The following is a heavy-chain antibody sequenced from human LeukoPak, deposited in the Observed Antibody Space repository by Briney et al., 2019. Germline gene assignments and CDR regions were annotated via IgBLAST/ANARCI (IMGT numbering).Heavy chain of an antibody. V-gene: IGHV3-33*01. J-gene: IGHJ4*02. CDR2: IWYDGSNK. CDR3: ARAISSGSYPMGW. Sequence: GGSLRLSCAASGFTFSSYGMHWVRQAPGKGLEWVAVIWYDGSNKYYADSVKGRFTISRDNSKNTLYLQMNSLRAEDTAVYYCARAISSGSYPMGWWGPGTLVTVSS. CDR1: GFTFSSYG. D-gene: IGHD1-26*01.